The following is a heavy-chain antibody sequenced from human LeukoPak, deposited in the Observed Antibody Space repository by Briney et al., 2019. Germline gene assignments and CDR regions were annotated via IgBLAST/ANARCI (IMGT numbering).Heavy chain of an antibody. J-gene: IGHJ1*01. V-gene: IGHV4-39*02. CDR3: ARRQYESSTAYH. CDR1: GDSISSGSYL. Sequence: SETLSLTCTVSGDSISSGSYLWGWIRLPPGKGLEWIRDHNYKGATTYNPPPKSRATISVDTSTNHFILILTSVAAADTAVYYCARRQYESSTAYHWGEGRLVTVSS. CDR2: HNYKGAT. D-gene: IGHD6-13*01.